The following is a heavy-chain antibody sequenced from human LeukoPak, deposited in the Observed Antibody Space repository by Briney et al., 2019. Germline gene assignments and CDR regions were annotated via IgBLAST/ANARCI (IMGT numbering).Heavy chain of an antibody. CDR3: AKRAMVTTWLDY. D-gene: IGHD4-11*01. CDR1: GFTFSSYA. V-gene: IGHV3-23*01. CDR2: ISGGGGST. J-gene: IGHJ4*02. Sequence: GGSLRLSCAASGFTFSSYAMSWVRQAPGKGLEWVSAISGGGGSTYYADSVKGRVTISRDNSKNTLYLQMNSLRAEDTAVYYCAKRAMVTTWLDYWGQGTLVTVSS.